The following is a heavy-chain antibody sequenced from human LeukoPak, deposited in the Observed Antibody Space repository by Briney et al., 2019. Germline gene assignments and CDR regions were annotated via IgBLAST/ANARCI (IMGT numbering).Heavy chain of an antibody. V-gene: IGHV4-39*07. D-gene: IGHD6-6*01. CDR2: IYSSGST. J-gene: IGHJ5*02. Sequence: SETLSLTCSVSGVSISSGSNYWGWIRQPPGKTLEWIGSIYSSGSTYNNPSLKSRVIILIDTAKNHFSLNLSSVTAADTAVYYCARRQLVRRSWFDPWGQGTLVTVSS. CDR1: GVSISSGSNY. CDR3: ARRQLVRRSWFDP.